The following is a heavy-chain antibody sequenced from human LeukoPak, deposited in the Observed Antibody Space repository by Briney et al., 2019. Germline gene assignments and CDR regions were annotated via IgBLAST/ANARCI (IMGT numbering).Heavy chain of an antibody. CDR2: IGSKTSPYAA. Sequence: PGGSLRLSCAASGLTFSGSAVHWVRQPSGKGLEWVGRIGSKTSPYAAAYAASVKGRFTVSRDDSKNTAYLEMNSLKTEDTALYYCARRGGYCTSTACYDLWGQGTLVTVSS. D-gene: IGHD2-2*01. J-gene: IGHJ5*02. CDR3: ARRGGYCTSTACYDL. CDR1: GLTFSGSA. V-gene: IGHV3-73*01.